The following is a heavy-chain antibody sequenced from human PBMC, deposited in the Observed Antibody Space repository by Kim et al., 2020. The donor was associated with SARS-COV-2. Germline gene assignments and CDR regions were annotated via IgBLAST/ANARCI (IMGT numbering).Heavy chain of an antibody. D-gene: IGHD3-22*01. CDR2: IKSKTDGGTT. CDR1: GFTFSNAW. Sequence: GGSLRLSCAASGFTFSNAWMSWVRQAPGKGLEWVGRIKSKTDGGTTDYAAPVKGRFTISRDDSKNTLYLQMNSLKTEDTAVYYCTTGAWGYYYDSSGYHYGDYWGQGTLVTVSS. J-gene: IGHJ4*02. CDR3: TTGAWGYYYDSSGYHYGDY. V-gene: IGHV3-15*01.